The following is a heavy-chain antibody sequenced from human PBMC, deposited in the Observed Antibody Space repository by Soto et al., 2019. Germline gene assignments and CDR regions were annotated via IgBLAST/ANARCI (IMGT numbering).Heavy chain of an antibody. CDR1: GFTFSSYA. CDR2: ISGSGGST. J-gene: IGHJ6*02. Sequence: GGSLRLSCAASGFTFSSYAMSWVRQAPGKGLEWVSAISGSGGSTYYADSVKGRFTISRDNSKNTLYLQMNSLRAEDTAVYYCAKAPIIAVASYYYYGMDVWGQGTTVTV. V-gene: IGHV3-23*01. D-gene: IGHD6-19*01. CDR3: AKAPIIAVASYYYYGMDV.